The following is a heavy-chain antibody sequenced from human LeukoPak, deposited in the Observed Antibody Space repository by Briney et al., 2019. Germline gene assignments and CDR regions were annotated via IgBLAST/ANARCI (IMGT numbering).Heavy chain of an antibody. D-gene: IGHD4-17*01. CDR2: INPNSGGT. Sequence: ASVKVSCKASGYTFTGYYMHWVRQAPGQGLEWMGRINPNSGGTNYAQKFQGRVTMTRDTSIGTAYMELSRLRSDDTAVYYCARGFHDYGDQGWFDPWGQGTLVTVSS. CDR1: GYTFTGYY. J-gene: IGHJ5*02. CDR3: ARGFHDYGDQGWFDP. V-gene: IGHV1-2*06.